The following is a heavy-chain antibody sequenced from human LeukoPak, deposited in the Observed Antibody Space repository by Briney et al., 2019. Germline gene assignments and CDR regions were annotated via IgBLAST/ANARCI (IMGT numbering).Heavy chain of an antibody. V-gene: IGHV3-21*01. J-gene: IGHJ6*02. CDR3: ARDKTDARTYYYGMDV. CDR2: ISSSSSYI. CDR1: GFTFSSYS. Sequence: PGGSLRLSCAASGFTFSSYSINWVRQAPGKGLEWVSSISSSSSYIYYADSVKGRFTISRDNAKNSLYLQMNSLRAEDTAVYYCARDKTDARTYYYGMDVWGQGTTVTVSS.